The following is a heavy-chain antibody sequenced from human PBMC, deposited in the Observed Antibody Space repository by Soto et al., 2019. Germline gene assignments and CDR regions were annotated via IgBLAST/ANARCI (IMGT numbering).Heavy chain of an antibody. J-gene: IGHJ4*02. Sequence: PGGSLRLSCAASGFTFSNYAMSWVRQAPGKGLEWVSAISGTTGGTFYADSVKGRFTISRDNSRNTLYLQMNSLRPEDTALYYCAKRVVVSGATYYFDYWGQGTLVTVSS. CDR1: GFTFSNYA. CDR3: AKRVVVSGATYYFDY. V-gene: IGHV3-23*01. CDR2: ISGTTGGT. D-gene: IGHD2-15*01.